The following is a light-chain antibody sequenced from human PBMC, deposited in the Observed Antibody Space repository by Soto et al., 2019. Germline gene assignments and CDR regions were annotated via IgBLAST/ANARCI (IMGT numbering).Light chain of an antibody. Sequence: EIVLTQSPGTLSLSPGERATLSCRASQSVSSTYLARYQQKPGQAPRLLIYDASSRATGIPDRFSGSGSGTDFTLTISRLESEDFAVYYCQQYGRSPGLFTFGPGTKVEIK. V-gene: IGKV3-20*01. CDR2: DAS. J-gene: IGKJ3*01. CDR3: QQYGRSPGLFT. CDR1: QSVSSTY.